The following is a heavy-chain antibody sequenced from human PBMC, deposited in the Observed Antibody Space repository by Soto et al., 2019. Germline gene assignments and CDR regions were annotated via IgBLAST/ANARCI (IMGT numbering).Heavy chain of an antibody. CDR3: ARVSSDFGVVTSPHFDY. Sequence: SETLSLTCTVSGGSISSYYWSWIRQPPGKGLEWIGYIYYSGSTNYNPSLKSRVTISVDTSKNQFSLKLSSVTAADTAVYYCARVSSDFGVVTSPHFDYWGQGTLVTVSS. V-gene: IGHV4-59*01. CDR2: IYYSGST. J-gene: IGHJ4*02. D-gene: IGHD3-3*01. CDR1: GGSISSYY.